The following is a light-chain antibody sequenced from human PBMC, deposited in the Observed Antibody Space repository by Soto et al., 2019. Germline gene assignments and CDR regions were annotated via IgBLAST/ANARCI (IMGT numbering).Light chain of an antibody. V-gene: IGLV2-14*01. Sequence: QSVLTQPASVSGSPGQSITISCTGTSSDVGGYDYVSWYQQYPGRAPKLMIYDVNDRPSGISNRFSGSRSGNTASLTISGLQAEDEADYYCTSYTSSNTHIFGGGTKLTVL. J-gene: IGLJ2*01. CDR3: TSYTSSNTHI. CDR1: SSDVGGYDY. CDR2: DVN.